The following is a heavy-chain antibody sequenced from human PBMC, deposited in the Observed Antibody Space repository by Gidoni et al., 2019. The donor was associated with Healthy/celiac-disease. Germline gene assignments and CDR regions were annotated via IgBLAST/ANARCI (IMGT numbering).Heavy chain of an antibody. CDR1: GFTFSSYG. J-gene: IGHJ6*03. CDR3: AKDKGAVVESYYMDV. CDR2: ISYDGSNK. V-gene: IGHV3-30*18. D-gene: IGHD6-19*01. Sequence: QVQLVESGGGVVQPGRSLRLSCAAPGFTFSSYGMHWVRQAPGQGLEWVAVISYDGSNKYYADSVKGRFTISRDNSKNTLYLQMNSLRAEDTAVYYCAKDKGAVVESYYMDVWGKGTTVTVSS.